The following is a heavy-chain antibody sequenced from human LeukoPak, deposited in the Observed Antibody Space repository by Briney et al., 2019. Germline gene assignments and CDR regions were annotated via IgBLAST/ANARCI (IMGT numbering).Heavy chain of an antibody. CDR1: GYTFTSYY. V-gene: IGHV1-46*01. D-gene: IGHD5-12*01. Sequence: ASVKVSCKASGYTFTSYYMHWVRQAPGQGLEWMGIINPSGGSTSYAQKFQGRVTMTRDMSTSTVYMELSSLRSEDTAVYYCARDYAGYDWLGPLGPIDYWGQGTLVTVSS. CDR3: ARDYAGYDWLGPLGPIDY. CDR2: INPSGGST. J-gene: IGHJ4*02.